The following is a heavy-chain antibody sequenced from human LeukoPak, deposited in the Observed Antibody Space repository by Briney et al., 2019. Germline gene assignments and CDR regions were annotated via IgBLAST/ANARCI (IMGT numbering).Heavy chain of an antibody. CDR3: AIGGDGYYYDSSGYGPADV. CDR2: INPSGGST. V-gene: IGHV1-46*01. CDR1: GYTFTSYY. Sequence: ASVKVSCKASGYTFTSYYMHWVRQAPGQGLEWMGIINPSGGSTSYAQKFQGRVTMTRDTSTSTVYMELSSLRSEDTAVYYCAIGGDGYYYDSSGYGPADVWGQGTTVTVSS. D-gene: IGHD3-22*01. J-gene: IGHJ6*02.